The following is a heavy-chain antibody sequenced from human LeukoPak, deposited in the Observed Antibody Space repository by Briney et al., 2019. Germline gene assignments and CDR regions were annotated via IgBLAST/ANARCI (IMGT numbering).Heavy chain of an antibody. D-gene: IGHD6-19*01. Sequence: GGSLRLSCAASGLTFSSAWMTWVRQAPGKGLEWVGRIKNETDNETIHYAATVKVTISTSRDDSKNMLYLQMNSLKTDDAAVYFCSTLPWYSHGWYIFDYWGQGTLVTVSS. CDR3: STLPWYSHGWYIFDY. CDR2: IKNETDNETI. CDR1: GLTFSSAW. V-gene: IGHV3-15*01. J-gene: IGHJ4*02.